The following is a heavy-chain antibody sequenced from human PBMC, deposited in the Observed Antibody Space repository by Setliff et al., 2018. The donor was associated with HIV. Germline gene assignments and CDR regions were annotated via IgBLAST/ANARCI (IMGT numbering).Heavy chain of an antibody. Sequence: PGGSLRLSCTASGLTFNNAWMNWVRQAPGKGLEWVGFIRSKAYGGTTEYAASVKGRFTISRDDSKSIAYLQMNSLKTEDTAVYYCTRQQRYYFDYWGQGTLVTVSS. V-gene: IGHV3-49*04. CDR3: TRQQRYYFDY. J-gene: IGHJ4*02. CDR1: GLTFNNAW. CDR2: IRSKAYGGTT. D-gene: IGHD6-25*01.